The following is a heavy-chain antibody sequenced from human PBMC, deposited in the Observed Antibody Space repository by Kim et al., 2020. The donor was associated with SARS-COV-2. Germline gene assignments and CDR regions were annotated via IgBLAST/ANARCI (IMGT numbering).Heavy chain of an antibody. CDR1: GFTFSSYA. J-gene: IGHJ4*02. D-gene: IGHD3-10*01. V-gene: IGHV3-23*01. Sequence: GGSLRLSCAASGFTFSSYAMSWVRQAPGKGLEWVSAISGSGGSTYYADSVKGRFTISRDNSKNTLYLQMNSLRAEDTAVYYCAKLLPENYGSGSLGRRDYWGQGTLVTVSS. CDR2: ISGSGGST. CDR3: AKLLPENYGSGSLGRRDY.